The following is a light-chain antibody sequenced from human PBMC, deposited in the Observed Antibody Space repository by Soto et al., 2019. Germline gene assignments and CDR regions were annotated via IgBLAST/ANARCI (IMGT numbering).Light chain of an antibody. CDR1: QSVATN. CDR2: GAS. J-gene: IGKJ2*03. CDR3: QQYKDWYS. V-gene: IGKV3-15*01. Sequence: EIVMTQSPATLSVSPGERATLSCRASQSVATNLAWYQQKPGLAPSLLIRGASTRATGVPARCSGSESETDFTLTISGLQSEDYAVYYCQQYKDWYSFGQGTKLEIK.